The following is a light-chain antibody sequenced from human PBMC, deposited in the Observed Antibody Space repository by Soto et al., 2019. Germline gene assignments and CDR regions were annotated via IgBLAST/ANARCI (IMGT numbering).Light chain of an antibody. V-gene: IGKV3-11*01. CDR2: DAS. CDR3: QQRSNWPRGT. J-gene: IGKJ2*01. CDR1: QSVSSY. Sequence: EIVLTQSPATLSLSPGERATLSCRASQSVSSYLAWYQQKPGQAPRLLIYDASNRATGSPARFSGSGSGTDFSITTSSPEPEDFAVYYCQQRSNWPRGTFGQGTKLEIK.